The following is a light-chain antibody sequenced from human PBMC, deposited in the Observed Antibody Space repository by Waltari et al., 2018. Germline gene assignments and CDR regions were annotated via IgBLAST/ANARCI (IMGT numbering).Light chain of an antibody. CDR3: QQYDGSVVT. V-gene: IGKV3-20*01. CDR1: QYTTGNW. J-gene: IGKJ4*01. Sequence: EIVLTQSQGTLPLYPGERVPLSCRASQYTTGNWLTWYQQKPGQAPRLLIYAASTRAPGIPDRFSGSGSGTDFSLTISRLEPEDSAAYYCQQYDGSVVTFGGGTKVEIK. CDR2: AAS.